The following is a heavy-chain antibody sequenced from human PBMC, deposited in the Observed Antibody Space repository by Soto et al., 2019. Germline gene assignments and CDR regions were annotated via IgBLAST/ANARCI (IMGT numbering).Heavy chain of an antibody. J-gene: IGHJ5*02. CDR1: GASVTSGDDY. V-gene: IGHV4-30-4*01. CDR3: ARGNLATDSGYNWFDP. CDR2: SYYTGST. D-gene: IGHD3-10*01. Sequence: SETLSLTCTVSGASVTSGDDYWNWIRQPPGKGLEWIGYSYYTGSTYYNPSLKSRFSISVDAAKNQFSLKLTSVTAADTAVYFCARGNLATDSGYNWFDPWGQGTLVTVSS.